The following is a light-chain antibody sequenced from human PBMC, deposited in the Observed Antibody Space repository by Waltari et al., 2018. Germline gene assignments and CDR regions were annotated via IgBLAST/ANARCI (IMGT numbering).Light chain of an antibody. V-gene: IGKV2-28*01. CDR2: MGS. J-gene: IGKJ1*01. Sequence: DIVMTQSPPSLPVTPGEPASISCRSSQSLLHVDGYNYLDWYLQKPGQSPQVLIYMGSNRAAGVPDRFSGSGSGTDFTLKISRVEAEDVGVYYCMQPLETPWTFGQGTKVEIK. CDR3: MQPLETPWT. CDR1: QSLLHVDGYNY.